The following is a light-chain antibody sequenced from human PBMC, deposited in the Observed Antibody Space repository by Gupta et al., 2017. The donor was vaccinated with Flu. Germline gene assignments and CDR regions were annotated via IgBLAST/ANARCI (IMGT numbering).Light chain of an antibody. V-gene: IGLV2-14*01. CDR1: SSDVGSSDY. CDR2: DVT. J-gene: IGLJ1*01. Sequence: SALTQPASVSWSPCQSITISFTGTSSDVGSSDYVSWYQQHPDKAPKLIIYDVTNRPSGVSSRFSGSKSGNTASLTIAGLQAEDETDYYCSSYTSGSTLYVFGTGTKVTVL. CDR3: SSYTSGSTLYV.